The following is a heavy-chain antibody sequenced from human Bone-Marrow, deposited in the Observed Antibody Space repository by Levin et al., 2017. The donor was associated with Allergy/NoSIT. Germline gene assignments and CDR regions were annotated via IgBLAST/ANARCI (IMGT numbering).Heavy chain of an antibody. CDR2: IIPKSGAA. CDR1: GGTFTIYP. J-gene: IGHJ4*02. Sequence: GASVKVSCKVFGGTFTIYPLTWVRQAPGQGLVWMGRIIPKSGAANYAQMFQGRVTITADRASTTAYMELTTLRSEDTAVYYCALPRGYCSNPICPLHFWGQGSLVTVSS. V-gene: IGHV1-69*06. D-gene: IGHD2-2*01. CDR3: ALPRGYCSNPICPLHF.